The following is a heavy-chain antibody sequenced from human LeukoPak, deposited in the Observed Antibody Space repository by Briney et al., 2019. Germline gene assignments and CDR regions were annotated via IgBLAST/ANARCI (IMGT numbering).Heavy chain of an antibody. CDR3: ARGMWDYGDYGDAFDI. D-gene: IGHD4-17*01. CDR2: INPNSGGT. CDR1: GYTFTGYY. Sequence: ASVKVSCKASGYTFTGYYMHWVRQAPGQGLEWMGWINPNSGGTNYAQKFQGRVTMTRDTSISTAYTELSRLRSDDTAVYYCARGMWDYGDYGDAFDIWGQGTMVTVSS. J-gene: IGHJ3*02. V-gene: IGHV1-2*02.